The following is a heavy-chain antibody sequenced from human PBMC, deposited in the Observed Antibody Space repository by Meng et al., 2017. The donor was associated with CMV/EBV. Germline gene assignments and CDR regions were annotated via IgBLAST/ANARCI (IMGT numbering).Heavy chain of an antibody. D-gene: IGHD2-2*01. CDR1: GFPFSRYW. Sequence: GGSLRLSCAASGFPFSRYWMTWVRQAPGKGLEWVANIRQDGSGAYYVDSVKGRFTIFRDNTKNSLFLQMDSLSAEDTAIYYCVRESSTFSWSEHLQHWGQGTLVTVSS. V-gene: IGHV3-7*01. J-gene: IGHJ1*01. CDR2: IRQDGSGA. CDR3: VRESSTFSWSEHLQH.